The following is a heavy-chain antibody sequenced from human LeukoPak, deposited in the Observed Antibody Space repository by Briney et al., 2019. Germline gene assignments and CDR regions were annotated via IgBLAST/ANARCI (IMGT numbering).Heavy chain of an antibody. J-gene: IGHJ4*02. CDR3: ASVPAL. V-gene: IGHV4-59*08. Sequence: SETLSLTCTVSGGSISNSYWSWIRQLPGKGLEWIGYIYSGSTKYNPSLKSRVTISEDTSKNQISLKMTSVTAADTAVYYCASVPALWGQGALVTVS. CDR1: GGSISNSY. CDR2: IYSGST.